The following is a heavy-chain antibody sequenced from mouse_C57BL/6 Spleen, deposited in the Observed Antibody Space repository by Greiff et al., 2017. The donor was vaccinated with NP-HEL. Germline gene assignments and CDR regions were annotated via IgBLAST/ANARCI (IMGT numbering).Heavy chain of an antibody. CDR1: GYTFTSYW. V-gene: IGHV1-64*01. CDR3: ARSLITTEEDYFDY. J-gene: IGHJ2*01. D-gene: IGHD1-2*01. CDR2: IHPNSGST. Sequence: VQLQQPGAELVKPGASVKLSCKASGYTFTSYWMHWVKQRPGQGLEWIGMIHPNSGSTNYNEKFKSKATLTVDKSSSTAYMQLSSLTSEDSAVYYCARSLITTEEDYFDYWGQGTTLTVSS.